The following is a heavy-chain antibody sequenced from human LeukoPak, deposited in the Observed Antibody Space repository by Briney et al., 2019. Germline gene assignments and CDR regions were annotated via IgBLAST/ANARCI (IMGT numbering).Heavy chain of an antibody. CDR2: INHSGST. CDR1: GGSFSGYY. Sequence: SETLSLTCAVYGGSFSGYYWSWIRQPPGKGLEWIGEINHSGSTNYNPSLRSRITISVDTSKNQFSLKPSSVTAADTAVYYCARIVVVVAAIFLNWFDPWGQGTLVTVSS. D-gene: IGHD2-15*01. V-gene: IGHV4-34*01. J-gene: IGHJ5*02. CDR3: ARIVVVVAAIFLNWFDP.